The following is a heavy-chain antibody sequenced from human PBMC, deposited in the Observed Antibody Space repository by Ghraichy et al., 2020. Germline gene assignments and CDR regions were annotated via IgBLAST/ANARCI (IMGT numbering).Heavy chain of an antibody. V-gene: IGHV1-69*05. CDR3: ARGEGITGTNLPFDY. Sequence: SVKVSCQASGDTFTIYAFNWVRQAPGQGLVWMGGIVPNFATPSYAQKFQGRLTITTDASTSTAYMELSSLRSDDTAVYYCARGEGITGTNLPFDYWGPGTLVTVSS. CDR2: IVPNFATP. D-gene: IGHD1-20*01. CDR1: GDTFTIYA. J-gene: IGHJ4*02.